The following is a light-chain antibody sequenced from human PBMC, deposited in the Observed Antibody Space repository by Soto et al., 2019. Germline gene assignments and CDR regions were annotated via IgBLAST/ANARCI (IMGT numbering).Light chain of an antibody. CDR2: VAS. J-gene: IGKJ4*01. CDR1: QSVNQK. Sequence: EIVLTQSPATLSVSPGERATLSCRASQSVNQKLGWYQQKPGQAPRLLIYVASYRATGIPARFSGSGSGTEYTLTISNLQAEDFAVYYCQQRSNWPTFGGGTKVEIK. CDR3: QQRSNWPT. V-gene: IGKV3-15*01.